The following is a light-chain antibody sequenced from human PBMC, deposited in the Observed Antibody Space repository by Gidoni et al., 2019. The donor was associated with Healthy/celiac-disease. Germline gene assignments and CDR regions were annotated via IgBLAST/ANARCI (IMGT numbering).Light chain of an antibody. J-gene: IGKJ1*01. CDR3: QQYYSTLT. CDR1: QSVLYSSNNKNY. CDR2: GAS. Sequence: DIVMTQSPDSLAVSLGERATINCKSSQSVLYSSNNKNYLAWYQQKPGQPPKLLIYGASTRESGVPDRFSGSGSGKDFTLTISSLQAEDVAVYYCQQYYSTLTFGQGTKVEIK. V-gene: IGKV4-1*01.